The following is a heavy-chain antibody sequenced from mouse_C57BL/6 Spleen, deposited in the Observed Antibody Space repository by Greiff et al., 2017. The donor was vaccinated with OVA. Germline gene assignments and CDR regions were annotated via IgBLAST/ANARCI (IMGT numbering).Heavy chain of an antibody. CDR2: IDPEDGDT. CDR3: TYDYDDGAWFAY. Sequence: EVQLQQSGAELVRPGASVKLSCTASGFNIKDYYMHWVKQRPEQGLEWIGRIDPEDGDTEYAPKFQGKATMTADTSSNTAYLQLSSLTSEDTAVYYCTYDYDDGAWFAYWGQGTLVTVFA. J-gene: IGHJ3*01. CDR1: GFNIKDYY. D-gene: IGHD2-4*01. V-gene: IGHV14-1*01.